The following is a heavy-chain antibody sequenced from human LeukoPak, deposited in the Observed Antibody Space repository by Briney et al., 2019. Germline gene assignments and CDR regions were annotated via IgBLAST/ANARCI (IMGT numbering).Heavy chain of an antibody. Sequence: GGSLRLSCAASGFTFSSYEMNWVRQAPGKGLEWVSYISSSGSTIYYADSVKGRFTISRDNAKNSLYLQMNSLRAEDTAVYYCARVELLWFGELLGVNDYWGQGTLVTVSS. CDR2: ISSSGSTI. V-gene: IGHV3-48*03. CDR1: GFTFSSYE. J-gene: IGHJ4*02. CDR3: ARVELLWFGELLGVNDY. D-gene: IGHD3-10*01.